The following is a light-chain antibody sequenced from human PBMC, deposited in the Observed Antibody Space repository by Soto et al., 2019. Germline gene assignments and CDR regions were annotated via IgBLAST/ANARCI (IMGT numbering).Light chain of an antibody. CDR3: CSDAGSSTLV. V-gene: IGLV2-23*01. Sequence: QSALTQPASVSGSPGQSITISCTGTSSDVGSYKFVSWYQQHPVKAPKLMIYEGSKRPSGVSNRFSGSKSGNTASLTISGLQAEDEADYYCCSDAGSSTLVFGGGTKLTVL. CDR2: EGS. CDR1: SSDVGSYKF. J-gene: IGLJ2*01.